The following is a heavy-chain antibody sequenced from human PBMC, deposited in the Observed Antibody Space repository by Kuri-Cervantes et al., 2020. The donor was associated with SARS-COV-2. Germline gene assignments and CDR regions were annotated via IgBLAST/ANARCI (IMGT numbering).Heavy chain of an antibody. D-gene: IGHD6-6*01. CDR2: IYYSGST. J-gene: IGHJ6*02. CDR3: AKDLSYSSSPGYYYYYYGMDV. Sequence: GSLRLSCTVSGGSISSYYWSWIRQPPGKGLEWIGYIYYSGSTNYNPSLKSRVTISVDTSKNQFSLKLSSVTAADTAVYYCAKDLSYSSSPGYYYYYYGMDVWGQGTTVTVSS. V-gene: IGHV4-59*01. CDR1: GGSISSYY.